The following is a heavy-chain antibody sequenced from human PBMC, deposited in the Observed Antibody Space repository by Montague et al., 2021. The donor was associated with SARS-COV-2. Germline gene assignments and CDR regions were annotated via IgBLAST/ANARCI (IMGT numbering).Heavy chain of an antibody. CDR3: ARIPVGSKHYFDF. Sequence: CAISGDSVSSNIATWNWIRQSPSRGLEWLGRTYYRSKWYNDYAESVKSRITIDPDTSRHQFSLHLNSVTPEDTAVYYCARIPVGSKHYFDFWGQGTLVTVSS. CDR1: GDSVSSNIAT. V-gene: IGHV6-1*01. D-gene: IGHD2-2*01. CDR2: TYYRSKWYN. J-gene: IGHJ4*02.